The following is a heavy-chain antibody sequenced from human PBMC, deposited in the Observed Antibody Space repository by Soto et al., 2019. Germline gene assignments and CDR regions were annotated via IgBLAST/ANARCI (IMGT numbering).Heavy chain of an antibody. V-gene: IGHV3-23*01. D-gene: IGHD3-10*02. CDR2: ISGSGGST. Sequence: PGGSLGLSCAASGFSFSSYAVSGVRQAPGKGLEWVSAISGSGGSTYYADSVKGRFTISRDNSKNTLYLQVNSLRAEDTAVYYCAKVADLFGELLPDYYYYYGMDVWGQGTTVTVSS. CDR1: GFSFSSYA. CDR3: AKVADLFGELLPDYYYYYGMDV. J-gene: IGHJ6*02.